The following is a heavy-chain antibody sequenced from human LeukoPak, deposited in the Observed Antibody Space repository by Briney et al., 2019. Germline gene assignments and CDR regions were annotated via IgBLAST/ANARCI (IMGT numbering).Heavy chain of an antibody. D-gene: IGHD6-13*01. CDR2: IYYSGST. CDR1: GGSISSSSYY. V-gene: IGHV4-39*01. Sequence: PSETLSLTCTVSGGSISSSSYYWGWTRQPPGKGLEWIGSIYYSGSTYYNPSLKSRVTISVDTSKNQLSLKLSSVTAADTAVYYCARHVYSSSWFDYWGQGTLVTVSS. J-gene: IGHJ4*02. CDR3: ARHVYSSSWFDY.